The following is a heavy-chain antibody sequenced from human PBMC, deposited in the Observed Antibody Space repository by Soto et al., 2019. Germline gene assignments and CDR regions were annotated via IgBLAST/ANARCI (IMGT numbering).Heavy chain of an antibody. CDR3: ARDPSWFDP. Sequence: QVQLVESGGGVVQPGRSLRLSCAASGFTFSSYAMHWVRQAPGKGLEWVAVISYDGSNKYYADSVKGRFTISRDNSKNTLHLQMNSLRAEDTAVYYCARDPSWFDPWGQGTLVTVSS. CDR2: ISYDGSNK. J-gene: IGHJ5*02. V-gene: IGHV3-30-3*01. CDR1: GFTFSSYA.